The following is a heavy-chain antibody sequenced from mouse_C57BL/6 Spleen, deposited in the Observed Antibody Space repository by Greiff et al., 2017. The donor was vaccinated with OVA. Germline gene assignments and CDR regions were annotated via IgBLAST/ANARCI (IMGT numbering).Heavy chain of an antibody. V-gene: IGHV1-26*01. J-gene: IGHJ2*01. CDR2: INPNNGGT. CDR3: ARFLGPYFDY. Sequence: EVQLQQSGPELVKPGASVKISCKASGYTFTDYYMNWVKQSHGKSLEWIGDINPNNGGTSYNQKFKGKATLTVDKSSSTAYMELRSLTSEDSAVYYCARFLGPYFDYWGQGTTLTVSS. CDR1: GYTFTDYY.